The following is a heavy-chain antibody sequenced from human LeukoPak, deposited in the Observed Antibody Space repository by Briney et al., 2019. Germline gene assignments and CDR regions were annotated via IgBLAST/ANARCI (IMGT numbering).Heavy chain of an antibody. D-gene: IGHD3-22*01. V-gene: IGHV3-21*01. CDR1: GFALKSYS. CDR2: ISSTSAYI. CDR3: ARDDSTNFDY. J-gene: IGHJ4*02. Sequence: PGGSLRLSCAGSGFALKSYSLTWVRQAPGKGLEWVSSISSTSAYIHYADSVKGRFTISRDNAKNSLYLQMNSLRAEDTAVYYCARDDSTNFDYWGQGTLVTVSS.